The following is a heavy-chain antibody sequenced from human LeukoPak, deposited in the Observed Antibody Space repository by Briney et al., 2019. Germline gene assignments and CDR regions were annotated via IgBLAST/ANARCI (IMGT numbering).Heavy chain of an antibody. CDR2: MNPNSGNT. CDR3: AVQDYFDSSGYLH. Sequence: ASVKVSCKASGYTFTSYDINWVRQATGQGLEWMGWMNPNSGNTGYAQKFQGRVTMTRNTSISTVYMELSSLRSEDTAVYYCAVQDYFDSSGYLHWGQGTLVTVSS. D-gene: IGHD3-22*01. V-gene: IGHV1-8*01. CDR1: GYTFTSYD. J-gene: IGHJ4*02.